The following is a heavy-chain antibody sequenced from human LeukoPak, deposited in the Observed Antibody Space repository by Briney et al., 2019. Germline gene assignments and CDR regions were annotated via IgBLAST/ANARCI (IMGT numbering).Heavy chain of an antibody. CDR2: IYTSGST. CDR3: ARGQAWPLLGRYYFDY. Sequence: PSQTLSLTCTVSGGSISSGSYYWRWIRQPAGKGLEWIGRIYTSGSTNYNPSLKSRVTISVDTSKNQFSLKLSSVTAADTAVYYCARGQAWPLLGRYYFDYWGQGTLVTVSS. J-gene: IGHJ4*02. D-gene: IGHD2-21*01. CDR1: GGSISSGSYY. V-gene: IGHV4-61*02.